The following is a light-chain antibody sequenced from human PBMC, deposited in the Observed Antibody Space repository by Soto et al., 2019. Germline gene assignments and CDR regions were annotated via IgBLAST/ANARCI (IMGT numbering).Light chain of an antibody. CDR2: WAS. CDR3: QQYYSTPRT. CDR1: QSVLYSDNKNY. J-gene: IGKJ1*01. Sequence: DIVMTQSPDSLAVSLGERATINCKSSQSVLYSDNKNYFAWFQQEPGQPPKLLIYWASTRESGVPDRFSGSGSGTDFTLTISSLQAEDVAIYYCQQYYSTPRTFGQGTKVDIK. V-gene: IGKV4-1*01.